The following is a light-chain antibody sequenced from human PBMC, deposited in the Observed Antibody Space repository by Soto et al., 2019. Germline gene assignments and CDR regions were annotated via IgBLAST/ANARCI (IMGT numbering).Light chain of an antibody. Sequence: DIQMTQSPSSLSASVGDRVTMTCRASQNISRYFNWYQQKPGKAPNLLIYGAISLHSGVPSRFSGSGSGKDFTLTITDLQPEDFATSYCQHSYNFPRTFGHGTKVEIK. J-gene: IGKJ1*01. V-gene: IGKV1-39*01. CDR2: GAI. CDR1: QNISRY. CDR3: QHSYNFPRT.